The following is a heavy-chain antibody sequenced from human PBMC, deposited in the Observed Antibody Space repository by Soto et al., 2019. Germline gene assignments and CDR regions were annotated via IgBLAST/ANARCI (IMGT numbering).Heavy chain of an antibody. CDR1: GGSISNYY. CDR2: NYYSGST. Sequence: QVQLQESGPGLVKPSETLSLTCTVSGGSISNYYWSCIRQPPGKGLEGIGYNYYSGSTNYHPSLQSRVTMSIDTSKIQGSLNLRSMTSADTAVYYCARVGHDARLQSNNYEYSWGSYRRRPYEYWGEDTLVTVSS. J-gene: IGHJ1*01. D-gene: IGHD3-16*02. CDR3: ARVGHDARLQSNNYEYSWGSYRRRPYEY. V-gene: IGHV4-59*08.